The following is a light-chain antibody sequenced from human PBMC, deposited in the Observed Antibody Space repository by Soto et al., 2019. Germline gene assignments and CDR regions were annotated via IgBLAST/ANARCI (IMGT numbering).Light chain of an antibody. CDR2: DAS. Sequence: THSPSALSVSPGERATLTCRASQSVSSYLAWYQQKPGQPPRLLIYDASNRATGIPARFSGGGSGTDFTLTISSLEPEDFAVYYCQQRRNWPPITFGQGTRLEIK. J-gene: IGKJ5*01. V-gene: IGKV3-11*01. CDR3: QQRRNWPPIT. CDR1: QSVSSY.